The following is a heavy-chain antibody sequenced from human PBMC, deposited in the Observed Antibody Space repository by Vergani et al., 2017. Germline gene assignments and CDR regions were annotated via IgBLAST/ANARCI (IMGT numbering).Heavy chain of an antibody. D-gene: IGHD2-8*01. CDR1: GGSFTSYH. V-gene: IGHV4-34*12. CDR2: IVHTGRP. CDR3: ARVKTETNGHLYYYYYMDV. Sequence: QVQLQQWGGGLLKPSETLSLTCVVNGGSFTSYHWTWIRQSPGEGLEWVGDIVHTGRPDYNPSLKGRLTMSIDKSRNQFSLTLNSVTATDTAIYFCARVKTETNGHLYYYYYMDVWGQGTAVTVS. J-gene: IGHJ6*03.